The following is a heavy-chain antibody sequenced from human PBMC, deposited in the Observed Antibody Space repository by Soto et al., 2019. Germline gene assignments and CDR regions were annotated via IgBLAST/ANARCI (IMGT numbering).Heavy chain of an antibody. V-gene: IGHV1-2*02. CDR3: ARPGSSGYSYSKPGDYFDY. CDR2: INPNSGGT. Sequence: QVQLVQSGAEVKKPGASVKVSCKASGYTFTGYYMHWVRQAPGQGLEWMGWINPNSGGTNYAQKFQGRVTMTRDTSISTAYMELSRLRSDDTAVYYCARPGSSGYSYSKPGDYFDYWGQGTLVTVSS. J-gene: IGHJ4*02. CDR1: GYTFTGYY. D-gene: IGHD3-22*01.